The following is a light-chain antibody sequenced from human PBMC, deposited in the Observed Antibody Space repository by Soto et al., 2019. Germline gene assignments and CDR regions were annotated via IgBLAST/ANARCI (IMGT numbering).Light chain of an antibody. Sequence: DIQMTQSPSSVSASVGDTVTLTCRASQDISTWVAWYQQKPGKAPKLLISAALTLESGVPGRFSGSGSGTDFTLIISSLQPEDFATYFCQQGDSFPFTFGGGTKVEMK. CDR1: QDISTW. CDR2: AAL. J-gene: IGKJ4*01. CDR3: QQGDSFPFT. V-gene: IGKV1-12*01.